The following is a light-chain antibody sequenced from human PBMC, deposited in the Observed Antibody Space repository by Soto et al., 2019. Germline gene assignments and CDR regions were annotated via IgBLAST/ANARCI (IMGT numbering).Light chain of an antibody. CDR2: GAS. J-gene: IGKJ1*01. V-gene: IGKV3-15*01. CDR1: QSVNSN. Sequence: EIVLTQSPATLSVSPGESATLSCRASQSVNSNLAWYQQKPGQAPRLLISGASTRATGIPARFSGSGSETEFTLTISSLQSEDFAVYYCQQYNNWWTFGQGTKVE. CDR3: QQYNNWWT.